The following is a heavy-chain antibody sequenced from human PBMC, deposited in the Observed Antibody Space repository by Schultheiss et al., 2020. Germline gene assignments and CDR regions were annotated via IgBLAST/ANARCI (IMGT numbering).Heavy chain of an antibody. CDR3: ARGERITIFGVAPDY. CDR1: GGSISSGDYY. V-gene: IGHV4-30-4*01. J-gene: IGHJ4*02. D-gene: IGHD3-3*01. CDR2: IYYSGST. Sequence: SETLSLTCTVSGGSISSGDYYWSWIRQPPGKGLEWIGYIYYSGSTYYNPSLKSRVTISVDTSKNQFSLKLSSVTAADTAVYYCARGERITIFGVAPDYWGQGTLVTVSS.